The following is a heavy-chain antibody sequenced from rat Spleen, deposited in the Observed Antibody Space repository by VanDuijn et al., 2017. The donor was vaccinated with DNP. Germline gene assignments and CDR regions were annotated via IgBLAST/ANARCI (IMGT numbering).Heavy chain of an antibody. CDR3: AEYEEGTGYGALDA. Sequence: EVQLQESGPGLVKPSQSLSLTCSVTGYSITSNYWGWIRKFPGNRMEWIGLISYSGSTSYNPSLKSRISITRDTSKNQFFLQLNSVTTEDTATYYCAEYEEGTGYGALDAWGQGTSVTVSS. CDR1: GYSITSNY. CDR2: ISYSGST. D-gene: IGHD4-3*01. V-gene: IGHV3-1*01. J-gene: IGHJ4*01.